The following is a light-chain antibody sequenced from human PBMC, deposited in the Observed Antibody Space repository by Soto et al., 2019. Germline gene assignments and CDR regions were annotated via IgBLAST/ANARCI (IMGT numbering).Light chain of an antibody. V-gene: IGLV1-40*01. J-gene: IGLJ2*01. Sequence: QAVVTQPPSVSGAPGQRVTISCTGSSSNIGAGYDVHWYQQLPGTAPKLLVHGNTDRPSGVPDRFSGSKSGTSASLAITGLQAEDEADYYCQSYDSSLSGGLFGGGTKVTVL. CDR3: QSYDSSLSGGL. CDR2: GNT. CDR1: SSNIGAGYD.